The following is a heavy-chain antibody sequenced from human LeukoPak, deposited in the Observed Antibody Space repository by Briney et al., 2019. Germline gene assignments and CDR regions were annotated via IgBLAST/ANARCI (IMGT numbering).Heavy chain of an antibody. CDR2: ISSSGSTI. CDR1: GFTFSSYE. J-gene: IGHJ4*02. CDR3: ALRYFDWAY. D-gene: IGHD3-9*01. V-gene: IGHV3-48*03. Sequence: GGSLRLSCAASGFTFSSYEMNWVRQAPGKGLEWVSYISSSGSTIYYADSVKGRFTISRDNAKNSLYLQMNSLRAEDTAVYYCALRYFDWAYWGQGTLVTVSS.